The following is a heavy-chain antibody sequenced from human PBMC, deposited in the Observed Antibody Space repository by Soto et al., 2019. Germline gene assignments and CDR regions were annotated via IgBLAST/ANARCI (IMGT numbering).Heavy chain of an antibody. CDR2: IYSGGNT. CDR1: GFTVSSNY. Sequence: GGSLRLSCAASGFTVSSNYMSWVRQAPGKGLEWVSVIYSGGNTYYADSVKGRFTISRDNSKNTLYLQMNSLKAEDTAVYYCAKSGGPLDYGDYAGRRPGWHYYFIDVRGKGTTVTVSS. J-gene: IGHJ6*03. D-gene: IGHD4-17*01. V-gene: IGHV3-66*01. CDR3: AKSGGPLDYGDYAGRRPGWHYYFIDV.